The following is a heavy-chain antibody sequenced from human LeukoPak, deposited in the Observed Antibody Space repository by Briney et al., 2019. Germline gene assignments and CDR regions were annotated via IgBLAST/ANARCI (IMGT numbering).Heavy chain of an antibody. CDR2: ISGTGGAS. D-gene: IGHD2-15*01. V-gene: IGHV3-23*01. CDR3: AKFKSAVVVKNYLDL. CDR1: GVTFSSYG. Sequence: GGSLRLSCAASGVTFSSYGMTWVRQGPGKGLDWVSSISGTGGASYYADSVKGRFTISRDNSKNTLYLEMNSLRAEDTAVYYCAKFKSAVVVKNYLDLWGQGTLVTVSS. J-gene: IGHJ4*02.